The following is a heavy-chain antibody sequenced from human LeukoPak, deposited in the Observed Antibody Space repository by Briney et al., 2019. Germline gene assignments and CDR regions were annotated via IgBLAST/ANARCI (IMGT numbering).Heavy chain of an antibody. V-gene: IGHV1-46*01. D-gene: IGHD3-9*01. CDR1: GYIFTGYY. Sequence: ASVKVSCKASGYIFTGYYMHWVRQAPGQGLEWMGIINPSGGSTSYAQKFQGRVTMTRDMSTSTAYMELRSLRSDDTAVYYCARDNYDILTGYYNPRIFDYWGQGTLVTVSS. CDR3: ARDNYDILTGYYNPRIFDY. CDR2: INPSGGST. J-gene: IGHJ4*02.